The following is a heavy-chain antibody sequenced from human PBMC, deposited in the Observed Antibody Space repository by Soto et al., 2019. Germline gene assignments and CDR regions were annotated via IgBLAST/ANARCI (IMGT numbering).Heavy chain of an antibody. CDR2: IYGNNDE. CDR1: GFSLTTNEVV. CDR3: AHRTSGTRIYH. V-gene: IGHV2-5*01. D-gene: IGHD3-10*01. Sequence: QITLKESGPTLVKSTQTLTLTCTFSGFSLTTNEVVVGWIRQPPGKGLEWLGFIYGNNDERYSPSLKSRLAIHNDSSNHRGGLTNANMDPAETATYSCAHRTSGTRIYHWGQGLLVSVSS. J-gene: IGHJ5*02.